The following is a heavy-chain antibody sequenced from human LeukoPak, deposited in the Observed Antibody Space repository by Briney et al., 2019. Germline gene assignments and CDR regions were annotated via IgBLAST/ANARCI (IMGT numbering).Heavy chain of an antibody. CDR3: ARDRVLRYFDWLLATDERWAFDI. V-gene: IGHV1-18*01. Sequence: GAPVKVSCKASGYTFTSYGISWVRQAPGQGLEWMGWISAYNGNTNYAQKLQGRVTMTTDTSTSTAYMELRSLRSDDTAVYYCARDRVLRYFDWLLATDERWAFDIWGQGTMVTVSS. D-gene: IGHD3-9*01. CDR1: GYTFTSYG. J-gene: IGHJ3*02. CDR2: ISAYNGNT.